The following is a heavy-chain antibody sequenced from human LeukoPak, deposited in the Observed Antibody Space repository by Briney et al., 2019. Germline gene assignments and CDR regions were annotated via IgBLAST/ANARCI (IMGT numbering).Heavy chain of an antibody. D-gene: IGHD3-3*01. V-gene: IGHV1-18*01. CDR1: GYTFTSYG. Sequence: APVKVSCKASGYTFTSYGISWVRQAPGQGLEWMGWISAYNGNTNYAQKLQGRVTMTTDTSTSTAYMELRSLRSDDTAVYYCARVELSTIFETYWGQGTLVTVSS. CDR2: ISAYNGNT. CDR3: ARVELSTIFETY. J-gene: IGHJ4*02.